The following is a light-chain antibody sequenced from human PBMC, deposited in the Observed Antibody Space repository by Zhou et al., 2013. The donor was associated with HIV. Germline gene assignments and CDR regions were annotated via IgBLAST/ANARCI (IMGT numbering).Light chain of an antibody. J-gene: IGKJ4*01. V-gene: IGKV1-8*01. Sequence: IRMTQSPSSFSASTGDRVTVSCRASQDISTYVAWYQQKLGKTPRLLIYAASTLQSGVPSRFSGTGSGTDFTLTISCLQSEDFATYYCQQYNSYPLTFGGGTKVEIK. CDR1: QDISTY. CDR3: QQYNSYPLT. CDR2: AAS.